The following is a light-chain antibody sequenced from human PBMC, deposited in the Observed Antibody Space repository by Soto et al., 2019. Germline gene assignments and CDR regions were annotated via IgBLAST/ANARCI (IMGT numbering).Light chain of an antibody. J-gene: IGLJ3*02. CDR2: AVN. CDR3: SSYTVSTTLVL. V-gene: IGLV2-14*01. CDR1: SSDVGGYNF. Sequence: QSALTQPASVSGSPGKSITISCTGTSSDVGGYNFVSWYQQHPGKPPKLIIYAVNNRPSGVSDRFSASKSGNTASLTISGLQAEDEADYYCSSYTVSTTLVLFGGGTKVTVL.